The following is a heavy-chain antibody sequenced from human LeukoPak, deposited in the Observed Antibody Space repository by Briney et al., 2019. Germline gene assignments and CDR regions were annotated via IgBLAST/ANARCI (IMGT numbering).Heavy chain of an antibody. CDR1: GGTFSSYA. CDR2: IIPIFGTA. J-gene: IGHJ5*02. V-gene: IGHV1-69*13. Sequence: SVKVSCEASGGTFSSYAISWVRQAPGQGLEWMGGIIPIFGTANYAQKFQGRVTITADESTSTAYMELSSLRSEDTAVYYCARGQWKYGDSSGYYYFGSWFDPWGQGTLVTVSS. D-gene: IGHD3-22*01. CDR3: ARGQWKYGDSSGYYYFGSWFDP.